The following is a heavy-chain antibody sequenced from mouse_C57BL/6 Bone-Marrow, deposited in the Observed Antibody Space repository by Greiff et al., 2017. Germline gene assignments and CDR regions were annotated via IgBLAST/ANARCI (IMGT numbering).Heavy chain of an antibody. CDR2: IYPGDGDT. CDR1: GYAFSSYW. CDR3: ARWPHYYAMDY. V-gene: IGHV1-80*01. Sequence: QVQLQQSGAELVKPGASVKISCKASGYAFSSYWMNWVKQRPGKGHEWIGQIYPGDGDTNYNGKFKGKATLTADKSSSTAYMQLSSLTSEDSAVYFCARWPHYYAMDYWGQGTSVTVSS. J-gene: IGHJ4*01.